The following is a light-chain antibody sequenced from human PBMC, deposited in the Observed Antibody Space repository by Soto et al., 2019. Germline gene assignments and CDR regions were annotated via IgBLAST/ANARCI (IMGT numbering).Light chain of an antibody. Sequence: SYELTQPSSVSVSPGQTARITCSGDVLAKRYTRWFQQKPGQAPVLVIYKDSERPSGIPERFSGSSSGTTVTLTISGAQVEDEADYYCYCAADNNPSVFGTGTKVTV. J-gene: IGLJ1*01. CDR2: KDS. V-gene: IGLV3-27*01. CDR3: YCAADNNPSV. CDR1: VLAKRY.